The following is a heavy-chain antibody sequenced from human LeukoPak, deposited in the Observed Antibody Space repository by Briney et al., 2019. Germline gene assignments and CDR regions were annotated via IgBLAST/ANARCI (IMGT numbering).Heavy chain of an antibody. CDR1: GDSVSSNSAA. Sequence: SQTLSLTCAISGDSVSSNSAAWTWIRQSPSRGLEWLGRTFYRSKWYNDYAVSVKSRITINPDTSKNQFSLQLNSVTPEDTAVYYCAREGDSGYHYYYYGMDVWGQGTTVTVSS. CDR2: TFYRSKWYN. CDR3: AREGDSGYHYYYYGMDV. J-gene: IGHJ6*02. D-gene: IGHD5-12*01. V-gene: IGHV6-1*01.